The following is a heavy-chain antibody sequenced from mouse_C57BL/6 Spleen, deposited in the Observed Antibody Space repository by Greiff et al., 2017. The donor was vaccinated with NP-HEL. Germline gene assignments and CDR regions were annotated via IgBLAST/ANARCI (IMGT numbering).Heavy chain of an antibody. D-gene: IGHD4-1*01. CDR2: ISDGGSYT. CDR3: ARSNWSFDY. CDR1: GFTFSSYA. Sequence: EVQRVESGGGLVKPGGSLKLSCAASGFTFSSYAMSWVRQTPEKRLEWVATISDGGSYTYYPDNVKGRFTISRDNAKNNLYLQMSHLKSEDTAMYYCARSNWSFDYWGQGTTLTVSS. J-gene: IGHJ2*01. V-gene: IGHV5-4*01.